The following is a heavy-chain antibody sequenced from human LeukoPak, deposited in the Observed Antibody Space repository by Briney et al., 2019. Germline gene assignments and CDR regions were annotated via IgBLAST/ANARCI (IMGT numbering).Heavy chain of an antibody. V-gene: IGHV4-61*02. J-gene: IGHJ4*02. CDR2: IYTSGRT. D-gene: IGHD5-18*01. Sequence: KTSQTLSLTCTVSGGSINSGSYYWSLIRQPAGKGLEWIGRIYTSGRTNYNPSLKSRLTISVDTSKNQFSLKLSSVTAADTAVYYCARAGRTQLWARGNDYWGQGTLVTVSS. CDR1: GGSINSGSYY. CDR3: ARAGRTQLWARGNDY.